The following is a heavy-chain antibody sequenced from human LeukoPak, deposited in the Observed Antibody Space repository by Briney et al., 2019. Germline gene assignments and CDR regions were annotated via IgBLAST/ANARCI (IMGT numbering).Heavy chain of an antibody. CDR1: GGSISSYY. J-gene: IGHJ3*02. Sequence: SETLSLTCTVSGGSISSYYWTWIRQPAGKGLEWIGYIYYSGSTYYNPSLKSRVTISVDTSKNQFSLKLSSVTAADTAVYYCARDPYAFDIWGQGTMVTVSS. CDR2: IYYSGST. CDR3: ARDPYAFDI. V-gene: IGHV4-59*12.